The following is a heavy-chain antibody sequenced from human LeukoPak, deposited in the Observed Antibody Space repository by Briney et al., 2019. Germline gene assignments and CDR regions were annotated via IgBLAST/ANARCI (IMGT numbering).Heavy chain of an antibody. D-gene: IGHD6-13*01. CDR1: GFTFSSYW. J-gene: IGHJ4*02. CDR3: AXQGXSWYGKDXDY. CDR2: IKQDGSEK. Sequence: GGSLRLSCAASGFTFSSYWMSWVRQAPGKGLEWVANIKQDGSEKYYVDSVKGRFTISRDNAKNSLYLQMNSLRAEDTAVYYCAXQGXSWYGKDXDYWGQGTLVTVSS. V-gene: IGHV3-7*01.